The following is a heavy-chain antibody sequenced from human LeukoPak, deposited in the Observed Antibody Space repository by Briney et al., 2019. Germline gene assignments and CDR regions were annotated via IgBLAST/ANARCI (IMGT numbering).Heavy chain of an antibody. CDR2: ISGSGGST. D-gene: IGHD3-22*01. J-gene: IGHJ4*02. V-gene: IGHV3-23*01. Sequence: GSLRLSCAASGFTFSSYAMSWVRQAPGKGLEWVSAISGSGGSTYYADSVKGRFTISRDNSKNTLYLQMNSLRAEDTAVYYCAKERDYYDSSGYYSFYFDYWGQGTLVTVSS. CDR1: GFTFSSYA. CDR3: AKERDYYDSSGYYSFYFDY.